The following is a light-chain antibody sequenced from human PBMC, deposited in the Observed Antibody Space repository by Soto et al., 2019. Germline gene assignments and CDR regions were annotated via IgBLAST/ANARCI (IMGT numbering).Light chain of an antibody. CDR2: DAS. J-gene: IGKJ1*01. V-gene: IGKV3-11*01. CDR3: QQRSNWPPWT. CDR1: QSVISY. Sequence: EIVFTQSPATLSLSPGERATLSCRASQSVISYLAWYQQKPGQAPRLLIYDASNRATGIPARFSGSGSGTDFTLTISSLEPEDFAVYYCQQRSNWPPWTFGQGTKVDIK.